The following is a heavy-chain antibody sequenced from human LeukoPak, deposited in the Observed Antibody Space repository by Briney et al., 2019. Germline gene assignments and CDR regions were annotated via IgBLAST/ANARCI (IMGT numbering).Heavy chain of an antibody. CDR1: GGSVGGHY. CDR3: ARDRYAYSPRRYYFYMDV. D-gene: IGHD2-2*01. V-gene: IGHV4-59*02. CDR2: VQNTGSP. J-gene: IGHJ6*03. Sequence: SETLSLTCTVSGGSVGGHYWTWIRQPPGKGLEWIGYVQNTGSPSYNPSLRSRVTMSLDTSSNQFSLNLKSVTAADTAVYFCARDRYAYSPRRYYFYMDVWGGGTTVTVSS.